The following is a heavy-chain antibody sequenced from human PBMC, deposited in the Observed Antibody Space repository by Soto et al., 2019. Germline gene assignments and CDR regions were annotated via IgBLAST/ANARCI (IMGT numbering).Heavy chain of an antibody. CDR2: IGLGSSTK. CDR3: ARDQLYYNDISGRPLNAFDV. V-gene: IGHV3-48*01. Sequence: AGGSLRLSCAASGFTFRNYCMNWVRQAPGKGLEWVSYIGLGSSTKYYADSVEGRFTISRDNAKNSLYLQMNSLRAEDTAVYYCARDQLYYNDISGRPLNAFDVWGQGTMVTVSS. D-gene: IGHD3-22*01. CDR1: GFTFRNYC. J-gene: IGHJ3*01.